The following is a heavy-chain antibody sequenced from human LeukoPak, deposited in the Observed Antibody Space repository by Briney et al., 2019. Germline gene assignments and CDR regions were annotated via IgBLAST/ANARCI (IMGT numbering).Heavy chain of an antibody. D-gene: IGHD6-19*01. CDR3: AKNEQWLTFDY. Sequence: GGSLRLSCAASGFDFSSNWMHWVRHAPGQGLVWVSRIKGDGISTNYADSVKGRFTISGDIAKNTLYLQMNSLRAEDTAIYYCAKNEQWLTFDYWGQGSLVTVSS. J-gene: IGHJ4*02. CDR1: GFDFSSNW. V-gene: IGHV3-74*01. CDR2: IKGDGIST.